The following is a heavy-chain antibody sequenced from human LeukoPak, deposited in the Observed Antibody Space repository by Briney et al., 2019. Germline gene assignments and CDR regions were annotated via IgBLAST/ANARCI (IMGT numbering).Heavy chain of an antibody. CDR2: INSNGDST. V-gene: IGHV3-64*01. Sequence: GGSLLLSCAATGFIFSSHAMHWVRPAPGKGLEYVSAINSNGDSTYHAHSVKGRFTISRDNSKNSLYLQMGSLRAEDMAVYYCAREGQWLDSWGLGTLVTVSS. CDR3: AREGQWLDS. J-gene: IGHJ4*02. D-gene: IGHD6-19*01. CDR1: GFIFSSHA.